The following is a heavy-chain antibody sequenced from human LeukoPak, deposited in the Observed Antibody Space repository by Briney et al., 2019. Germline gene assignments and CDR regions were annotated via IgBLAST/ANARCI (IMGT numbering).Heavy chain of an antibody. CDR3: ARGSGYYDSSGYPFDY. Sequence: GGSLRPSCAASGFTFTTYSMSWVRQAPGKGLESVSAIRGSGGSTYYADSVKGRFTISRDNAKNSLYLQMNSLRAEDTAVYYCARGSGYYDSSGYPFDYWGQGTLVTVSS. D-gene: IGHD3-22*01. CDR2: IRGSGGST. CDR1: GFTFTTYS. V-gene: IGHV3-23*01. J-gene: IGHJ4*02.